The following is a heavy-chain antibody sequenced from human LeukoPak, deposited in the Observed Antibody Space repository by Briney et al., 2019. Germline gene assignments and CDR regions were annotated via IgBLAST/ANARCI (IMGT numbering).Heavy chain of an antibody. D-gene: IGHD2-21*02. CDR1: GGTFSSYA. CDR2: IIPILGIA. CDR3: AHAYCGGDCYHNWFDP. J-gene: IGHJ5*02. V-gene: IGHV1-69*04. Sequence: GASVKVSCKASGGTFSSYAISWVRQAPGQVLEWMGRIIPILGIANYAQKFQGRVTITADKSTSTAYMEPSSLRSEDTAVYYCAHAYCGGDCYHNWFDPWGQGTLVTVSS.